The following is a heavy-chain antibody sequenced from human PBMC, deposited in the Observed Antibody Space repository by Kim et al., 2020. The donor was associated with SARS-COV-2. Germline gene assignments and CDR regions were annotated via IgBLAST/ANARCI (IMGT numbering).Heavy chain of an antibody. CDR1: GGSISSSSYY. CDR2: IYYSGIT. J-gene: IGHJ6*02. Sequence: SETLSLTCTVSGGSISSSSYYWGWIRQPPGKGLEWIGSIYYSGITYYNPSLKSRVTISVDTSKNQFSLKLSSVTAADTAVYYCARSRQQQLVFNYYYGMDVWGQGTTVTVS. D-gene: IGHD6-13*01. CDR3: ARSRQQQLVFNYYYGMDV. V-gene: IGHV4-39*01.